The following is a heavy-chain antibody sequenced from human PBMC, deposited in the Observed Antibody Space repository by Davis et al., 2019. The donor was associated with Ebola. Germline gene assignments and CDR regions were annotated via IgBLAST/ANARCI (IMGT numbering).Heavy chain of an antibody. CDR2: ITHSGGT. J-gene: IGHJ5*02. V-gene: IGHV4-39*07. D-gene: IGHD6-19*01. CDR3: ARVSGVRHSSGWYDSFDP. CDR1: GGSISSSSYH. Sequence: GSLRLSCTVSGGSISSSSYHWGWIRQPPGKGLEWIGEITHSGGTNYNPSLKSRVTISVDTSKNQFSLKLNYVTAADTAVYYCARVSGVRHSSGWYDSFDPWGQGTLVTVSS.